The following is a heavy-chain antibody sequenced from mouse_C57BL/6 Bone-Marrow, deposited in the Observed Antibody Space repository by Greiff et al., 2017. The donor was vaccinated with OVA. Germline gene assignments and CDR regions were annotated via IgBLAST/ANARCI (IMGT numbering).Heavy chain of an antibody. J-gene: IGHJ1*03. CDR1: GYTFTSYW. CDR2: IDPSDSYT. Sequence: QVQLKQPGAELVKPGASVKLSCKASGYTFTSYWMQWVKQRPGQGLEWIGEIDPSDSYTNYNQKFKGKATLTVDTSSSTAYMQLSSLTSEDSAVYYCARDYDYDGTYWYFDVWGTGTTVTVSS. D-gene: IGHD2-4*01. CDR3: ARDYDYDGTYWYFDV. V-gene: IGHV1-50*01.